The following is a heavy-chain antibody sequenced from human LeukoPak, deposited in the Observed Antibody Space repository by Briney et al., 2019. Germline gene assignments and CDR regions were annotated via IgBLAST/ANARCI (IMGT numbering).Heavy chain of an antibody. J-gene: IGHJ4*02. V-gene: IGHV3-48*04. Sequence: ASVKVSCKASGGTFSSYGMHWVRQAPGKGLEWISFISSDSGTLYYADSVKGRFTISRDNAKNSLYLQMNSLRAEDTAVYYCARQYSYGSRAFDYWGQGTLVTVSS. CDR2: ISSDSGTL. CDR1: GGTFSSYG. CDR3: ARQYSYGSRAFDY. D-gene: IGHD5-18*01.